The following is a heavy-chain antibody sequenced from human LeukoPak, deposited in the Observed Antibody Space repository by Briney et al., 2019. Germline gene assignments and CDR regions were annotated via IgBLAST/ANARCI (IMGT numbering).Heavy chain of an antibody. Sequence: PGGSLRLSCAASGFTFSSYDMHWVRHATGKGLEWVSGIGTAGEIYYPGSVKGRFTISRENANNSLYLQMNSLRDGDTAVYYCARAGYSSSWYSRYFDLWGRGTLVTVSS. CDR2: IGTAGEI. J-gene: IGHJ2*01. CDR3: ARAGYSSSWYSRYFDL. CDR1: GFTFSSYD. V-gene: IGHV3-13*01. D-gene: IGHD6-13*01.